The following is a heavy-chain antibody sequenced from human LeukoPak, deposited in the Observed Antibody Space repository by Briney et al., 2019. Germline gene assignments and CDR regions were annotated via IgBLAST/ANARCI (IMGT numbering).Heavy chain of an antibody. D-gene: IGHD3-10*01. CDR2: INPNSGGT. CDR1: GYTFTGYY. Sequence: GASVKVSCKASGYTFTGYYMHWVRQAPGQGLEWMVCINPNSGGTNYAQKFQGRVTMTRDTSISTAYMELSSLTSDDTAVYYCARGGESGSSGWFDPWGQGTLVTVSS. CDR3: ARGGESGSSGWFDP. J-gene: IGHJ5*02. V-gene: IGHV1-2*02.